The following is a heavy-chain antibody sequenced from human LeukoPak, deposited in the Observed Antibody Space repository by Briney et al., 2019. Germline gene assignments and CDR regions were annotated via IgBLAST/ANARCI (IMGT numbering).Heavy chain of an antibody. V-gene: IGHV4-30-2*01. CDR3: ARGRSRDAFDI. Sequence: PSETLSLTCTVSGGSISSGGYYWSWIRQPPGKGLEWIGYIYHSGSTYYNPSLESRVTISVDRSKNQFSLKLSSVTAADTAVYYCARGRSRDAFDIWGQGTMVTVSS. CDR2: IYHSGST. CDR1: GGSISSGGYY. J-gene: IGHJ3*02.